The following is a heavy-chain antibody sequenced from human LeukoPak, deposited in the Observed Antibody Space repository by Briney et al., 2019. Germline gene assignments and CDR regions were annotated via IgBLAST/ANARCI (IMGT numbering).Heavy chain of an antibody. J-gene: IGHJ4*02. D-gene: IGHD3-16*01. V-gene: IGHV3-74*01. CDR2: INSDGSST. CDR1: GFTFSSYW. CDR3: ASRPRGTYFFDH. Sequence: GGSLRLSCAASGFTFSSYWMHWVRQAPGKGLVWVSRINSDGSSTDYADSVRGRFTISRDNAKNTLYLQMNSLTAEDTAVYYCASRPRGTYFFDHWGQGTLVTVSS.